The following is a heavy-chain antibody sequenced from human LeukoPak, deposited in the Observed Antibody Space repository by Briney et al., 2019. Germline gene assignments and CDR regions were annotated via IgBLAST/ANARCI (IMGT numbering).Heavy chain of an antibody. Sequence: PSGTLSLTCAVSGVSISSSNWWSWVRQPPGKGLEWVGEIYHSGSTNYNPSLKSRVTISVDKSKNQFSLKLSSVTAADTAVYYCAITIFGAGYAFDIWGQETMDTVSS. CDR2: IYHSGST. V-gene: IGHV4-4*02. CDR3: AITIFGAGYAFDI. D-gene: IGHD3-3*01. J-gene: IGHJ3*02. CDR1: GVSISSSNW.